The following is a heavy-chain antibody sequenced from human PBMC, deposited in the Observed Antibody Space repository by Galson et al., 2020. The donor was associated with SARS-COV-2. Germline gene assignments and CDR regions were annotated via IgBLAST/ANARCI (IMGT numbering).Heavy chain of an antibody. CDR1: GFTFSSYA. Sequence: GGSLRLSCAASGFTFSSYAMSWVRQAPGKGLEWVSTISGSGVGTFYADSVKGRFTISRDNSKNTLYLQMNSLRAEDTAVYYCAKDTPLSCSAWCTLLASWGQGTLVTVSS. CDR3: AKDTPLSCSAWCTLLAS. V-gene: IGHV3-23*01. D-gene: IGHD6-19*01. J-gene: IGHJ4*02. CDR2: ISGSGVGT.